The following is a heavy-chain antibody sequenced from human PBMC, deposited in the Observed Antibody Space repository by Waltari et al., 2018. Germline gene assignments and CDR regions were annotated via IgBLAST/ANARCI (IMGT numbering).Heavy chain of an antibody. Sequence: QVQLQESGPGLVKPSETLSLTCTVSGGSISSYYWSWIRQPAGTGLEWIGRIYTSGSTTYNPSLNSRVTMSVDTSKNQFSLKLSSVTAADTAVYYCARDQSGGSSGWYSLYYFDYWGQGTLVTVSS. CDR3: ARDQSGGSSGWYSLYYFDY. CDR1: GGSISSYY. J-gene: IGHJ4*02. CDR2: IYTSGST. D-gene: IGHD6-19*01. V-gene: IGHV4-4*07.